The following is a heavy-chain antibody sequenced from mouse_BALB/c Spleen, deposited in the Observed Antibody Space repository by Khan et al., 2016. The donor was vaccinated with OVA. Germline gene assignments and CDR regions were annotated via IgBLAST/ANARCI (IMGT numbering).Heavy chain of an antibody. V-gene: IGHV1S81*02. Sequence: QVQLQQPGAELVKPGASVKLSCKASGYTFTSSWMHWVKQRPGQGLEWIGEINPNNGRSNYNEKFKSKAILTVDKSSSTAYMQLSSLTSEDSAVYHCASYFCNYAFAYWVQGTLVTVSA. CDR1: GYTFTSSW. D-gene: IGHD2-1*01. J-gene: IGHJ3*01. CDR3: ASYFCNYAFAY. CDR2: INPNNGRS.